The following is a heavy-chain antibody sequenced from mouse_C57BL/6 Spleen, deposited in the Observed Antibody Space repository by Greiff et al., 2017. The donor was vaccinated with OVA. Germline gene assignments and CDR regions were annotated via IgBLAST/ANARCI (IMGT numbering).Heavy chain of an antibody. V-gene: IGHV1-59*01. CDR3: ARWDYYDSSYEGYFDV. D-gene: IGHD1-1*01. CDR2: IDPSDSYT. J-gene: IGHJ1*03. CDR1: GYTFTSYW. Sequence: VQLQQPGAELVRPGTSVKLSCKASGYTFTSYWMHWVKQRPGQGLEWIGVIDPSDSYTNYNQKFKGKATLTVDTSSSTAYMQLSSLTSEDSAVYYCARWDYYDSSYEGYFDVWGTGTTVTVSS.